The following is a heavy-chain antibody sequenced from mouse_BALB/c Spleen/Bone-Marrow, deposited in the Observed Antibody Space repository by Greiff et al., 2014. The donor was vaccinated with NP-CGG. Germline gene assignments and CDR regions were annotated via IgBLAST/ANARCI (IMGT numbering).Heavy chain of an antibody. CDR1: GFNIKDSY. CDR2: IDPAKGNT. CDR3: ARSYPFAY. V-gene: IGHV14-3*02. J-gene: IGHJ3*01. Sequence: VQLKQSGAELVKPGASVKLSCTASGFNIKDSYLHWVKQRPEQGLDWIGRIDPAKGNTNYDPKFQGKATITADTSSNTAYLQLSSLTSEDTAVYFCARSYPFAYWGQGTLVTVSA. D-gene: IGHD6-1*01.